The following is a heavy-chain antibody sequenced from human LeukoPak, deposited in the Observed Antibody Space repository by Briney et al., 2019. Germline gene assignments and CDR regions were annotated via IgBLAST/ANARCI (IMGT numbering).Heavy chain of an antibody. D-gene: IGHD5-18*01. J-gene: IGHJ4*02. Sequence: PGGSLRLSCAASGFTFSSYSMNWVRQAPGKGLEWVSSISSSSSYIYSADSVKGRFPISRDNAKNSLYLQINSLRAEDTAVYYCAFARGYSYGSFDYWGQGTLVTVSS. CDR2: ISSSSSYI. CDR1: GFTFSSYS. CDR3: AFARGYSYGSFDY. V-gene: IGHV3-21*01.